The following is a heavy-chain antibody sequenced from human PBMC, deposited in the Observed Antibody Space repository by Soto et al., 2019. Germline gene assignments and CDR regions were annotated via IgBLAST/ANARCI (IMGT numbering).Heavy chain of an antibody. CDR3: ARETRVVVATDTYNWFDP. CDR2: IKQDGSEK. Sequence: PGGSLRLSCAASGFTFSSYWMSWVRQAPGKGLEWVANIKQDGSEKYYVDSVKGRFTISRDNAKNSLYLQMNSLRAEDTAVYYCARETRVVVATDTYNWFDPWGQGTLVTVSS. J-gene: IGHJ5*02. D-gene: IGHD2-15*01. CDR1: GFTFSSYW. V-gene: IGHV3-7*01.